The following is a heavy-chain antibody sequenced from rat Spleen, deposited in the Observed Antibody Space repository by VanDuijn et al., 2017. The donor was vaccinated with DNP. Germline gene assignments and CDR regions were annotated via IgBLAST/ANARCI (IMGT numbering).Heavy chain of an antibody. Sequence: EVQLVESGGGLVQPGRSLKLSCAGSGFTFSNSGMHWVRQAPKKGLGWVADISPSGSRTHYPDAVKGRFTISRDNAKSSLDLQRNSLKSEGTATYCCGRPLVNFGSFRDNWGQGVMVTVSS. CDR3: GRPLVNFGSFRDN. CDR2: ISPSGSRT. CDR1: GFTFSNSG. D-gene: IGHD1-3*01. V-gene: IGHV5-19*01. J-gene: IGHJ2*01.